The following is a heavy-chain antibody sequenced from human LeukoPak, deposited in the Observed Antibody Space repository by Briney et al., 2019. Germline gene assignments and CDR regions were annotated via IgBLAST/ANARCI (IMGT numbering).Heavy chain of an antibody. D-gene: IGHD2-2*02. CDR3: ARDCSTGSCYTNWLDP. Sequence: SETLSLTCTVSGDSISSVYYWCWIRQHPGKGLEWIGYIYYSGSTFYNPSLKSRLTMSVDTSTNQFSLKLSSVTAADTAVYFCARDCSTGSCYTNWLDPWGPGTLVTVTS. CDR2: IYYSGST. J-gene: IGHJ5*02. V-gene: IGHV4-31*03. CDR1: GDSISSVYY.